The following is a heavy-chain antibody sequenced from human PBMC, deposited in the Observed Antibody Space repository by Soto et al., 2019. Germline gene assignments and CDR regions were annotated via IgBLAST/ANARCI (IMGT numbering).Heavy chain of an antibody. V-gene: IGHV3-23*01. J-gene: IGHJ4*02. CDR1: GFTFSIYT. Sequence: GGSLRLSCAASGFTFSIYTMTWVRQAPGKGLEWVSGISGSGGSPFYADSVKGRFTISRDNSKNMLYLQLNSLRAEDTAVYYCAKLLMTTVTTTPFDYWGQGTLVTVSS. CDR2: ISGSGGSP. D-gene: IGHD4-17*01. CDR3: AKLLMTTVTTTPFDY.